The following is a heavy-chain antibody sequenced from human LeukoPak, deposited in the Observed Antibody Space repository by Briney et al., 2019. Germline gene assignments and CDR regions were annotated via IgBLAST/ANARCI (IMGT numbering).Heavy chain of an antibody. J-gene: IGHJ4*02. CDR2: ISSNGGST. CDR3: ARISHKWFGELCVDS. D-gene: IGHD3-10*01. CDR1: GFTFSSYA. V-gene: IGHV3-64*01. Sequence: GGSLRLSCAASGFTFSSYAMHWVRQAPGKGLEYVSAISSNGGSTYYANSVKGRFTISRDNSKNTLYLQMGSLRAEDMAVYYCARISHKWFGELCVDSWGQGTLVTVSS.